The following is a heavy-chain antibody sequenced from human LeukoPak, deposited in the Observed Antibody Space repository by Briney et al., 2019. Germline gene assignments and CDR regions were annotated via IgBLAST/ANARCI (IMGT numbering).Heavy chain of an antibody. CDR3: ARDQYSYGDYYYGMDV. CDR1: GGSISSYY. Sequence: SETLSLTCTVSGGSISSYYWSWIRQPPGKGLEWIGYIYYSGSTNYNPSLKSRVTISVDTSKNQFSLKLSSVTAADTAVYYCARDQYSYGDYYYGMDVWGKGTTVTVSS. J-gene: IGHJ6*04. V-gene: IGHV4-59*12. CDR2: IYYSGST. D-gene: IGHD5-18*01.